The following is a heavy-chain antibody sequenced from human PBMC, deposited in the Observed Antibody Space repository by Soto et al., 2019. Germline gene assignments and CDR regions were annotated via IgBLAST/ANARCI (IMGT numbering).Heavy chain of an antibody. CDR2: ISGGGDTT. CDR3: AKGRGGSGSLTPRVDF. V-gene: IGHV3-23*01. CDR1: GFTFNNYV. J-gene: IGHJ4*02. D-gene: IGHD3-10*01. Sequence: EVQLLESGGGLVQPGGSLRLSCAASGFTFNNYVMTWVSQAPGKGLEWVSAISGGGDTTSYADSVKGRFTVSRDGSNNTLYLQMSSLRSEDTALYYCAKGRGGSGSLTPRVDFWGQGTLVTVSS.